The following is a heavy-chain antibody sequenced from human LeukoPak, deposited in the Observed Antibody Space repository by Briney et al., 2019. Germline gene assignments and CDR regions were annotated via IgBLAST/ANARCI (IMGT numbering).Heavy chain of an antibody. Sequence: GGSLRLSCAASGFIFSGSAIHWVRQASGKGLEWVGRIRSKENSFATAYAASVQGRFTISRDDSKNTAYLQMNSLNIEDTALYFCTRHDLGGPGNNWGQGTLVTASS. CDR1: GFIFSGSA. CDR2: IRSKENSFAT. CDR3: TRHDLGGPGNN. V-gene: IGHV3-73*01. J-gene: IGHJ4*02. D-gene: IGHD1/OR15-1a*01.